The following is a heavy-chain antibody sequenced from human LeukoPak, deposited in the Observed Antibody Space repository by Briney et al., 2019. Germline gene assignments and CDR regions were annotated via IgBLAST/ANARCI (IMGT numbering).Heavy chain of an antibody. CDR2: INPSGGST. J-gene: IGHJ4*02. CDR3: ALNLPGIAAAVLDY. V-gene: IGHV1-46*01. CDR1: GYTFTSYY. Sequence: ASVKVSCKASGYTFTSYYMHWVRQAPGQGLERMGIINPSGGSTSYAQKFQGRVTITADESTSTAYMELSSLRSEDTAVYYCALNLPGIAAAVLDYWGQGTLVTVSS. D-gene: IGHD6-13*01.